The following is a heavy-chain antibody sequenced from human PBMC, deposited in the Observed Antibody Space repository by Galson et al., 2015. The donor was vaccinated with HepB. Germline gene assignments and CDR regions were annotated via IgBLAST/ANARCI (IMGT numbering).Heavy chain of an antibody. D-gene: IGHD2-2*01. CDR1: GFTFSSYA. CDR2: ITGSGIST. V-gene: IGHV3-23*01. J-gene: IGHJ4*02. Sequence: SLRLSCAASGFTFSSYAMSWVRQAPGKGLEWVSAITGSGISTYYADSVKGRFTISRDTSKNTLYPQMNSLRAEDTAVYYCAKLGGTSWSEVDYWGQGTLVTVSS. CDR3: AKLGGTSWSEVDY.